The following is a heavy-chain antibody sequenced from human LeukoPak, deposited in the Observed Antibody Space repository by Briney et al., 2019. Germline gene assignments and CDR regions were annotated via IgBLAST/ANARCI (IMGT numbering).Heavy chain of an antibody. V-gene: IGHV3-9*01. D-gene: IGHD2-8*01. CDR3: AKGVKSLTKDFNY. J-gene: IGHJ4*02. CDR1: GFTFDDYA. CDR2: ISWNSGSI. Sequence: PGRSLRLSCAASGFTFDDYAMHWVRQAPGKGLEWVSGISWNSGSIGYADSVKGRFTISRDNAKNSLYLQMNSLRAEDTAVYYCAKGVKSLTKDFNYWGQGTLVTVSS.